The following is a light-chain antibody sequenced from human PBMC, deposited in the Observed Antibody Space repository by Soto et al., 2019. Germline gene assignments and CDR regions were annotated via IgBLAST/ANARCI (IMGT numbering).Light chain of an antibody. J-gene: IGKJ2*01. Sequence: DIQMTQSPSTLSASVGDRVTVTCRASQDISSSLAWYQQKPGQAPKLLMFQAATLERGVPSRVSGSGSGTDLTLTISSLQHDDFATYYCQQYKRYSPYTFGQGTKVEI. CDR1: QDISSS. CDR3: QQYKRYSPYT. V-gene: IGKV1-5*03. CDR2: QAA.